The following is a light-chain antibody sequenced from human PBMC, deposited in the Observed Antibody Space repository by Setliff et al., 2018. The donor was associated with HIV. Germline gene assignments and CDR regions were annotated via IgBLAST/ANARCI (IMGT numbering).Light chain of an antibody. CDR1: SDDIGRYYY. CDR3: TSYTINTLYV. CDR2: DVS. Sequence: QSALPQPASVSGSPGQAITISCTGTSDDIGRYYYVSWYQQLPGKAPKLIMYDVSHRPSGVSTRFSGSKSGDTASLTISGLQAEDEAHYYCTSYTINTLYVFGSGTKVTVL. V-gene: IGLV2-14*03. J-gene: IGLJ1*01.